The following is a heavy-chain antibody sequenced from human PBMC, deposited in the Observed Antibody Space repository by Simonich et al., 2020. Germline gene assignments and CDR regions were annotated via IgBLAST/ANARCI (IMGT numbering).Heavy chain of an antibody. CDR2: INPNSGGT. CDR1: GYTFTGYY. D-gene: IGHD2-21*01. J-gene: IGHJ3*02. CDR3: ARNGLVGILKAFDI. V-gene: IGHV1-2*02. Sequence: QVQLVQSGAEVKKPGASVKVSCKASGYTFTGYYMHWVRQAPGQGLEGRGWINPNSGGTNYAQKLQGRVTMTRDTSISTAYMELSRLRSDDTAVYYCARNGLVGILKAFDIWGQGTMVTVSS.